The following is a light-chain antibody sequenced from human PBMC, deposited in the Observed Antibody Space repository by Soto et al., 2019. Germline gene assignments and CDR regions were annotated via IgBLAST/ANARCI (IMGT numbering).Light chain of an antibody. CDR2: GGN. CDR1: TSNIESNN. Sequence: QSVLTQPPSASGTPGQRVTISCSGSTSNIESNNVDWYLQLPGTAPKLLIYGGNQRPSGIPDRFSGSKSGTSASLAISGLQSEDEGDYHCAAWDDSLNGPAFGGGTKLTVL. V-gene: IGLV1-44*01. J-gene: IGLJ3*02. CDR3: AAWDDSLNGPA.